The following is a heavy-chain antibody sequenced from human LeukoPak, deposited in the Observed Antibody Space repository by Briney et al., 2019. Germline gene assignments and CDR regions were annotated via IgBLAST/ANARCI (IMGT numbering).Heavy chain of an antibody. Sequence: SVKVSCKASGGTFSSYAISWVRQAPGQGLEWMGGIIPIFGTANYAQKFQGRVTITADESTSTAYMELSSLRSEDTAVYYCAVTEPVPAAISRRFNPWGQGTLVTVSS. D-gene: IGHD2-2*02. CDR2: IIPIFGTA. CDR3: AVTEPVPAAISRRFNP. V-gene: IGHV1-69*01. CDR1: GGTFSSYA. J-gene: IGHJ5*02.